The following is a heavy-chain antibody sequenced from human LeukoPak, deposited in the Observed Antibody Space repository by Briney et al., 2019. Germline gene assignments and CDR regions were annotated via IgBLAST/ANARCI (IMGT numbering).Heavy chain of an antibody. CDR3: ARDTVVLRYFDWEIEYYYMDV. V-gene: IGHV4-39*07. Sequence: SETLSLTCTVSGGSISSSSYYWGWIRQPPGKGLEWIGSIYYSGSTYYNPSLKSRVTISVDTSKNQFSLKLSSVTAADTAVYYCARDTVVLRYFDWEIEYYYMDVWGKGTTVTISS. D-gene: IGHD3-9*01. CDR1: GGSISSSSYY. CDR2: IYYSGST. J-gene: IGHJ6*03.